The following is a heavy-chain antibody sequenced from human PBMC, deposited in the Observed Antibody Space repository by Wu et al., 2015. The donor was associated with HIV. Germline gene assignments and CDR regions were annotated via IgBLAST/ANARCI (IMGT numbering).Heavy chain of an antibody. CDR2: IIPIFGTA. CDR1: GGTFSTYA. J-gene: IGHJ4*02. D-gene: IGHD5-24*01. V-gene: IGHV1-69*05. CDR3: VLERRDGYNYYFDY. Sequence: QVQLVQSGAEVKKPGSSVKVSCRASGGTFSTYAISWVRQAPGQGLEWMGGIIPIFGTANYAQKFQGRVTITTDESTSTAYMELSSLRSEDTAMYYCVLERRDGYNYYFDYWGQGTLVTVSS.